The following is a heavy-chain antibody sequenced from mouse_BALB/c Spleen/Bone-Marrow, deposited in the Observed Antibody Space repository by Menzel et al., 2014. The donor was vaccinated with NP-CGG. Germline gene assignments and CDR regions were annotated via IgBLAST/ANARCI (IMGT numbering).Heavy chain of an antibody. CDR3: TGSITTAVEFDY. J-gene: IGHJ2*03. D-gene: IGHD1-1*01. CDR2: IYPGNSGT. Sequence: VQLQQSGTVLARPGASVKMSCKASGYSFTSYWMYWIKQRPGQGLEWIGAIYPGNSGTSYNQNFKGKAKLTAVTSASTAYMELSSLTNEDSAVYYCTGSITTAVEFDYWGQGTSLTVSS. V-gene: IGHV1-5*01. CDR1: GYSFTSYW.